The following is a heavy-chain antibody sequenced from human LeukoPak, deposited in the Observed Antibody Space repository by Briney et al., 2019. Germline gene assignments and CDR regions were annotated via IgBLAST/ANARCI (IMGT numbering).Heavy chain of an antibody. J-gene: IGHJ5*02. CDR2: ITPVINTA. V-gene: IGHV1-69*08. D-gene: IGHD1-26*01. CDR1: GGTFLSHT. Sequence: SVRVSCKTSGGTFLSHTFSWVRQAPGQGLEWMGKITPVINTANYAQTFQGRVSIYADKSTTTVYMDLSGLRPDDTAVYYCARVNLRGSNYNWFDPWGRGTLVTVAS. CDR3: ARVNLRGSNYNWFDP.